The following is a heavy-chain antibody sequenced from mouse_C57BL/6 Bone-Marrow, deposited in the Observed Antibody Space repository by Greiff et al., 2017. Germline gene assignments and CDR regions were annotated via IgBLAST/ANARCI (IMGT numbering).Heavy chain of an antibody. D-gene: IGHD1-1*01. CDR1: GYTFTDYE. CDR2: IDPDTGGT. V-gene: IGHV1-15*01. CDR3: TTFNYYGRSSDY. Sequence: VHLLQPGAELVRPGASVTLSCKASGYTFTDYEMHWVKQTPVHGLEWIGGIDPDTGGTAYNKKFKGKAILTADKSSSTAYMELRSLTSEDSAVYYCTTFNYYGRSSDYWGKGTTLTVSS. J-gene: IGHJ2*01.